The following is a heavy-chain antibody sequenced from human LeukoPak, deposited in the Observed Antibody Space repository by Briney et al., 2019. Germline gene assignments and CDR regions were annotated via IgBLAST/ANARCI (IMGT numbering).Heavy chain of an antibody. D-gene: IGHD2-2*02. CDR2: IDCSGST. J-gene: IGHJ4*02. Sequence: KPSETLSRTGTVSGGSISSSSYDWGWIRQPPGKRLGWIGSIDCSGSTYYNPSLKSRITVSLTTSENQVSLNLRSEAAADTSVSNCARQGGYCSSTSCYTMVDYWGQGTLVTVSS. V-gene: IGHV4-39*01. CDR3: ARQGGYCSSTSCYTMVDY. CDR1: GGSISSSSYD.